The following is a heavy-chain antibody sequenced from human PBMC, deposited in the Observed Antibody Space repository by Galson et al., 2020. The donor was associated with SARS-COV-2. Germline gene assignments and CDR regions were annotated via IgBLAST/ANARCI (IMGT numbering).Heavy chain of an antibody. V-gene: IGHV3-9*01. CDR2: ISWNSGSI. J-gene: IGHJ4*02. CDR3: AKAGAKRTNHFDY. CDR1: GFTFDDYA. Sequence: SLKISCAASGFTFDDYAMHWVRQAPGKGLEWVSGISWNSGSIGYADSVKGRFTISRDNAKNSLYLQMNSLRAEDTALYYCAKAGAKRTNHFDYWGQGTLVTVSS.